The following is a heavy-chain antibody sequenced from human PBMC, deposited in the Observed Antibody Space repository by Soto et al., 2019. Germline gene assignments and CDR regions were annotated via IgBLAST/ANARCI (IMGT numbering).Heavy chain of an antibody. CDR2: ISYDGSNR. V-gene: IGHV3-30*03. CDR3: ATSGSSRCVSWYCYYQH. D-gene: IGHD6-13*01. J-gene: IGHJ1*01. CDR1: GFNTYG. Sequence: QVRLVESGGGVVQPGRSLTLSCAATGFNTYGMYWVRQAPGKGLEWVAVISYDGSNRYYADSVKGRFTISRDSSTDTLYLHMNSLRTEDTAVYYCATSGSSRCVSWYCYYQHWGQGTLVTVSS.